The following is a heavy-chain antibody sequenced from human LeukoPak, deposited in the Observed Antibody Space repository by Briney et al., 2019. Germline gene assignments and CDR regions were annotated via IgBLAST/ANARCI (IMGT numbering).Heavy chain of an antibody. Sequence: GGSLRLSGAVSGFTFSSCVMHWVRQAPGKGLEWVAVISNDGSSQFYGDSVKGRFTISRDNSKNTLYLQMNSLRAEDTAVYYCARPQISGAIMSFLIDSWGQGTLVTVSS. D-gene: IGHD4/OR15-4a*01. J-gene: IGHJ4*02. CDR2: ISNDGSSQ. V-gene: IGHV3-30-3*01. CDR1: GFTFSSCV. CDR3: ARPQISGAIMSFLIDS.